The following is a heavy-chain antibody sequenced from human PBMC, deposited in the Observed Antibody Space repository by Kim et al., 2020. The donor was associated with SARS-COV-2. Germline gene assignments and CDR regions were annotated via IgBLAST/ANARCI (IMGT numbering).Heavy chain of an antibody. CDR1: GFTFSSYA. V-gene: IGHV3-23*01. Sequence: GGSLRLSCAASGFTFSSYAMSWVRQAPGKGLEWVSSISASGGITYHADSVKGRFTISRDNSKNTLYLQMNSLRAEDTAVYYCANAEKVAGPFDSWGQGTVVTVSS. CDR3: ANAEKVAGPFDS. CDR2: ISASGGIT. D-gene: IGHD6-19*01. J-gene: IGHJ4*02.